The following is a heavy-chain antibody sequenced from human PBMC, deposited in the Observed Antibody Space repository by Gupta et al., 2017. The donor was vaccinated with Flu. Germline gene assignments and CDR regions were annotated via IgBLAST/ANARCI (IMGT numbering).Heavy chain of an antibody. V-gene: IGHV3-74*03. CDR2: INPDGSST. Sequence: EMHLVESVGVLVQPGGSLRLSCAASGFTFSSSSLPWVRQAPGKGLVWVSRINPDGSSTTYAESVKGRFTISRDNAKNTLYLQMNSLGDEDTAVYYCATGTSGCWGQGTLVTVSS. CDR1: GFTFSSSS. J-gene: IGHJ4*02. CDR3: ATGTSGC. D-gene: IGHD3-10*01.